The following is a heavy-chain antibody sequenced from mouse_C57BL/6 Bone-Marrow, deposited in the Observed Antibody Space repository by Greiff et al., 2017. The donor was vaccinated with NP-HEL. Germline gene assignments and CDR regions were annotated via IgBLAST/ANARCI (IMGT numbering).Heavy chain of an antibody. CDR2: IYPGDGDT. CDR1: GYAFSSSW. V-gene: IGHV1-82*01. J-gene: IGHJ2*01. CDR3: ARGDYYGSSYENDFDY. D-gene: IGHD1-1*01. Sequence: QVQLQQSGPELVKPGASVKISCKASGYAFSSSWMNWVKQRPGKGLEWIGRIYPGDGDTNYNGKFKGKATLTADKSSSTAYMQLSSLTSEDSAVYFGARGDYYGSSYENDFDYWGQGTTLTVSS.